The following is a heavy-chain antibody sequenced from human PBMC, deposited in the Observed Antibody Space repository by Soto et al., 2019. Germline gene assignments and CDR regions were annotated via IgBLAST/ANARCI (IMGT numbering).Heavy chain of an antibody. CDR2: IYWDDDR. Sequence: QITLKESTPTLVKPTQTLTLTCTFSVFSLSTSGVGVGWIRQPPGKALEWLALIYWDDDRRYSPSLKSRLTITKDTSKHQVVLTMTNIDPVDTATYYCAHSPWPGTKAYFDCWGQGTLVTVSS. CDR3: AHSPWPGTKAYFDC. CDR1: VFSLSTSGVG. J-gene: IGHJ4*02. V-gene: IGHV2-5*02. D-gene: IGHD3-10*01.